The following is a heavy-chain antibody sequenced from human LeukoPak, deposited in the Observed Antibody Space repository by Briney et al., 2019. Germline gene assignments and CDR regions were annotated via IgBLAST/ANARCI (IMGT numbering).Heavy chain of an antibody. Sequence: SETLSLTCTVSGGSISSSSYYWGWIRQPPGKGLEWIGSIYYSGSTYYNPSLKSRVTISVDTSKNQFSLKLSSVTAADTAVYYCARWALRWGYNWFDPWGQGTLVTVSS. J-gene: IGHJ5*02. V-gene: IGHV4-39*01. CDR2: IYYSGST. CDR3: ARWALRWGYNWFDP. D-gene: IGHD4-23*01. CDR1: GGSISSSSYY.